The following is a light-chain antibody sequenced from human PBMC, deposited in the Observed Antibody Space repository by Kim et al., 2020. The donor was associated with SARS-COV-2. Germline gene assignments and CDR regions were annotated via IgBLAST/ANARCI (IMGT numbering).Light chain of an antibody. CDR2: DVN. Sequence: QSVTISGTGTSSDVGCYNFDSWHQQHPGKAPKHIIYDVNKRPSGGPNHFSGSKSGNTASLTVSGLQAEDEADYYCSSYAGTNNFYVFGTGTQVTVL. CDR1: SSDVGCYNF. V-gene: IGLV2-8*01. J-gene: IGLJ1*01. CDR3: SSYAGTNNFYV.